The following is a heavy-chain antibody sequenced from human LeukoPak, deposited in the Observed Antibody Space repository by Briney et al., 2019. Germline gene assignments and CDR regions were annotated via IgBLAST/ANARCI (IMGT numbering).Heavy chain of an antibody. D-gene: IGHD6-13*01. J-gene: IGHJ4*02. CDR1: GYTFTSYG. V-gene: IGHV1-18*01. CDR3: ARDPAPYSSSWYALHFDY. CDR2: ISAYNGNT. Sequence: ASVKVSCKASGYTFTSYGISWVRQAPGQGLEWMGWISAYNGNTNYAQRLQGRVTMTTDTSTSTAYMELRSLRSDDTAVYHCARDPAPYSSSWYALHFDYWGQGTLVTVSS.